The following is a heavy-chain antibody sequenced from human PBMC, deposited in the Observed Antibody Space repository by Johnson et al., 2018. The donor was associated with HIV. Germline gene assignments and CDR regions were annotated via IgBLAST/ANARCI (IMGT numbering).Heavy chain of an antibody. V-gene: IGHV3-66*01. D-gene: IGHD3-10*01. CDR2: IYSGGST. Sequence: VQLVESGGGLVQPGGSLRLSCAASGFTVSSNYMSWVRQAPGKGLEWVSDIYSGGSTYYADSVKGRFTISRDNSKNTLYLQMNSLRAEDTAVYYCAGGFYYGSGSYHGAFDIWGQGTMVTVSS. CDR1: GFTVSSNY. CDR3: AGGFYYGSGSYHGAFDI. J-gene: IGHJ3*02.